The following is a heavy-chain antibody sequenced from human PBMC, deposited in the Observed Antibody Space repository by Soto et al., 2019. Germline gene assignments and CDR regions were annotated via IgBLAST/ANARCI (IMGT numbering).Heavy chain of an antibody. J-gene: IGHJ3*02. V-gene: IGHV1-69*08. D-gene: IGHD4-17*01. Sequence: QVQLVQSGAEVKKPGSSVKVSCKASGGTFSSYTISWVRQAPGQGLEWMGRIIPILGIANYAQKFQGRVTITADKSTSTAYVELSSLRAEDTAVYYCARDGYGGNAGAFDIWGQGTMVTVSS. CDR2: IIPILGIA. CDR3: ARDGYGGNAGAFDI. CDR1: GGTFSSYT.